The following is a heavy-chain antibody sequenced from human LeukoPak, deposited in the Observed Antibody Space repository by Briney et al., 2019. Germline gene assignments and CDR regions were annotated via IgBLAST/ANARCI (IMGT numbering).Heavy chain of an antibody. CDR3: AKAMGATLFDY. CDR2: INPSGGST. V-gene: IGHV1-46*01. CDR1: GYTFTSYY. D-gene: IGHD1-26*01. J-gene: IGHJ4*02. Sequence: ASVKVSCKASGYTFTSYYMHWVRQAPGQGLEWMGIINPSGGSTSYAQKFQGRVTMTRDTSTSTVYMELSSLRSEDTAVYYCAKAMGATLFDYWGQGTLVTVSS.